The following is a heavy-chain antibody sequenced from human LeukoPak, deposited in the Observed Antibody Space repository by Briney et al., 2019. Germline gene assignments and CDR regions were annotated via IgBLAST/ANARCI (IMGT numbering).Heavy chain of an antibody. CDR1: GFTLGSHG. Sequence: GGSLRLSCAASGFTLGSHGMHWVRQAPGKGLEWVAVIWNDGSKQYYADSVKGRFTISRDNSKSTLYLQMNSLRAEDTAVYYCVRGQWLENYFDYWGQRTLVTVSS. CDR2: IWNDGSKQ. CDR3: VRGQWLENYFDY. V-gene: IGHV3-33*01. J-gene: IGHJ4*02. D-gene: IGHD6-19*01.